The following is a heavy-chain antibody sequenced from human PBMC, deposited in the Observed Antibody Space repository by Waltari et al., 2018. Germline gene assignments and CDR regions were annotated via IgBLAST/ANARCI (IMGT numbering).Heavy chain of an antibody. Sequence: QVHLQESGPGLVKPSETLSLTCTVSGGSISSSSYYWGWIRQPPGKGLEWIGSIYYSGSTYYNPSLKSRVTISVDTSKNQFSLKVSSVTAADTAVYHCARQNGDYVDYWGQGTLVTVSS. J-gene: IGHJ4*02. D-gene: IGHD4-17*01. CDR2: IYYSGST. CDR1: GGSISSSSYY. CDR3: ARQNGDYVDY. V-gene: IGHV4-39*01.